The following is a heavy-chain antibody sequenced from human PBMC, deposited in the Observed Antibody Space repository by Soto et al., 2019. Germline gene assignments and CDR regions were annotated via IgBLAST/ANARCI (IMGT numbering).Heavy chain of an antibody. CDR3: ASSRWGYYGMDV. V-gene: IGHV1-8*01. J-gene: IGHJ6*02. D-gene: IGHD1-26*01. CDR1: GYTFTSYD. CDR2: MNPNSGNT. Sequence: GASVKVSCKASGYTFTSYDINWVRQATGQGLEWMGWMNPNSGNTGYAQKFQGRVTMTRNTSISTAYMELSSLRSEDTAVYYCASSRWGYYGMDVWGQGTTVTVSS.